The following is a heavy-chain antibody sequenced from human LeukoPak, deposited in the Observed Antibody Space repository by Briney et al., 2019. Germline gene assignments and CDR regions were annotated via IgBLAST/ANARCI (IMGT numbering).Heavy chain of an antibody. CDR3: ARGIKERGSKGAFDI. CDR1: GGSISSSSYY. J-gene: IGHJ3*02. V-gene: IGHV4-39*07. D-gene: IGHD2-2*01. Sequence: SETLSLTCTVSGGSISSSSYYWGWIRQPPGKGLEWIGSIYYSGSTYYNPSLKSRVTISVDTSKNQFSLKLSSVTAADTAVYYCARGIKERGSKGAFDIWGQGTMVTVSS. CDR2: IYYSGST.